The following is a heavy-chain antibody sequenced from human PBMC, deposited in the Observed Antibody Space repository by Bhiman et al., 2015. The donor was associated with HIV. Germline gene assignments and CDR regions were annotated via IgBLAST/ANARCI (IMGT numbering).Heavy chain of an antibody. CDR3: AKSGLFVLVVYAPDVFDI. D-gene: IGHD2-8*02. J-gene: IGHJ3*02. V-gene: IGHV3-9*01. Sequence: EVQLVESGGGLVQPGRSLRLSCAASGFTFDDYAMHWVRQAPGKGLEWVSGINWNSGSIGYADSVKGRFTISRDNAKNSLYLQMNSLRAEDTAVYYCAKSGLFVLVVYAPDVFDIWGQGTMVTV. CDR1: GFTFDDYA. CDR2: INWNSGSI.